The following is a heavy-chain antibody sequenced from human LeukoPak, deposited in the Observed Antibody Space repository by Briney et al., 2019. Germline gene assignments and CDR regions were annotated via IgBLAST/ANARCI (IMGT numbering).Heavy chain of an antibody. CDR2: ISGSVGST. V-gene: IGHV3-23*01. CDR1: GFTFSSYA. CDR3: AKSAEP. J-gene: IGHJ5*02. Sequence: PGGSLRLSCAASGFTFSSYAMSWVRQAPGEGLEWVSAISGSVGSTYYADSVKGRFTISRDNYNQTLYLKMHSLRAEHTDVYSCAKSAEPLGQGALVTVSS.